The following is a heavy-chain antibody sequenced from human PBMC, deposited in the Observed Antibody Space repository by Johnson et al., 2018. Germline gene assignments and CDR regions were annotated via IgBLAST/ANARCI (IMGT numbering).Heavy chain of an antibody. J-gene: IGHJ4*02. V-gene: IGHV3-33*01. Sequence: QVQLVQSGGGVAQXGRSXRLXCAASGFTFSSSGTHWVRQAPGTGLEWVAVISFDRNNKYYADSVKGRFTISRDNAKNTLYLQMNSLRAEDTAVYYCARGIAADYWGQGSLVTVSS. CDR3: ARGIAADY. CDR2: ISFDRNNK. CDR1: GFTFSSSG. D-gene: IGHD6-13*01.